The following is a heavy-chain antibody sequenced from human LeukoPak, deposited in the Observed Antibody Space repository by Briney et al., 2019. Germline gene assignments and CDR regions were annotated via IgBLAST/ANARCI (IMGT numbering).Heavy chain of an antibody. V-gene: IGHV4-34*01. Sequence: SETLSLTCAVYGGSFSGYYWSWIRQPPGKGLEWIGEINHSGSTNYNPSLKSRATISVDTSKNQFSLKLSSVTAADTAVYYCARGPPYIVVVTPIGFFHYWGQGTLVTVSS. D-gene: IGHD2-21*02. CDR3: ARGPPYIVVVTPIGFFHY. J-gene: IGHJ4*02. CDR2: INHSGST. CDR1: GGSFSGYY.